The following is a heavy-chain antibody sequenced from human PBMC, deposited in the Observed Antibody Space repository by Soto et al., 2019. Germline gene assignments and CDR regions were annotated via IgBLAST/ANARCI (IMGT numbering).Heavy chain of an antibody. CDR2: ISGSGAAT. Sequence: EVQLLESGGGLVQPGGSLRLSCVASGFTFSSYVMNWVRQAPGQGLEWVSAISGSGAATFYPDSVKGLCSISRYNSKNMVYLPMESLSAEDTAVYDCAKERHHRAMALFDYWGQGALVIVSS. CDR1: GFTFSSYV. V-gene: IGHV3-23*01. CDR3: AKERHHRAMALFDY. D-gene: IGHD5-18*01. J-gene: IGHJ4*02.